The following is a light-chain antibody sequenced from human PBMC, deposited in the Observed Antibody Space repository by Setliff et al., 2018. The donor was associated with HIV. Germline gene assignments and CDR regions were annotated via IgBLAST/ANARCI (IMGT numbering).Light chain of an antibody. Sequence: AIQLTQSPSSLSASIGDRVTITCRASQGIRNDLGWYQQKPGKAPELLIYAASSLQSGVPSRFSGSGSGTEFILTISSLQPEDSATYYCLQDNNYGWTFGQGTKVDIK. CDR1: QGIRND. V-gene: IGKV1-6*01. CDR2: AAS. CDR3: LQDNNYGWT. J-gene: IGKJ1*01.